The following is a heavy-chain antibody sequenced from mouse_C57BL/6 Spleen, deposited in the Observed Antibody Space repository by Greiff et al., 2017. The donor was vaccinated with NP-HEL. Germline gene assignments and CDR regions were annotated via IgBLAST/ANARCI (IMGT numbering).Heavy chain of an antibody. J-gene: IGHJ2*01. CDR3: ARENESYYRLDY. CDR2: ISSGSSTI. V-gene: IGHV5-17*01. CDR1: GFTFSDYG. D-gene: IGHD2-12*01. Sequence: EVQLVESGGGLVKPGGSLKLSCAASGFTFSDYGMHWVRQAPEKGLEWVAYISSGSSTIYYADTVKGRFTISRDNAKNTLFLQMTSLRSEDTAMYYCARENESYYRLDYWGQGTTLTVSS.